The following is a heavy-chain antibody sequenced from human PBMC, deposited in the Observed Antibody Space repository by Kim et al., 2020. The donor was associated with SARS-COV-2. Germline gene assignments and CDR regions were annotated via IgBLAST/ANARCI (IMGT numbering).Heavy chain of an antibody. Sequence: SETLSLTCTVSGGSMSNYYWSWIRQTAGKGLEWIGRIYSSGSTNYNPSLKSRVTMSVDTSKNQFSLRLTSVTAADTAVYYCAKNVRYDSSGGHWFDPWGQGTLVTVSS. CDR2: IYSSGST. D-gene: IGHD3-22*01. V-gene: IGHV4-4*07. J-gene: IGHJ5*02. CDR3: AKNVRYDSSGGHWFDP. CDR1: GGSMSNYY.